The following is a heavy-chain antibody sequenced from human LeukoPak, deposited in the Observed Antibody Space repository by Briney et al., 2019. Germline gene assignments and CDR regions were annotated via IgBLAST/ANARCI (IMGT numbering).Heavy chain of an antibody. D-gene: IGHD3-22*01. Sequence: GGSLRLSCAASGFTFSDYYMSWIRQAPGKGLEWVSYISSSGSTIYYADSVKGRFTISRDNAKNSLYLQMNSLRAEDTAVYYCARGRYYDSSGYPAAYYFDYWGREPWSPSPQ. CDR3: ARGRYYDSSGYPAAYYFDY. J-gene: IGHJ4*02. CDR2: ISSSGSTI. V-gene: IGHV3-11*01. CDR1: GFTFSDYY.